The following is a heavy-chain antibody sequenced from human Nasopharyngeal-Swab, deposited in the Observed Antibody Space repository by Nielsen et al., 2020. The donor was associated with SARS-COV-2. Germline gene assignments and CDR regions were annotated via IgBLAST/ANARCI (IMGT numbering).Heavy chain of an antibody. J-gene: IGHJ6*02. V-gene: IGHV3-23*01. D-gene: IGHD4-17*01. Sequence: WIRQPPGKGLEWVSAISGSGGSTYYADSVKGRFTISRDNFKNTLYLQMNSLRAEDTAVYYCTTGTVHDYGDPQASHYYYYGMDVWGQGTTVTVSS. CDR2: ISGSGGST. CDR3: TTGTVHDYGDPQASHYYYYGMDV.